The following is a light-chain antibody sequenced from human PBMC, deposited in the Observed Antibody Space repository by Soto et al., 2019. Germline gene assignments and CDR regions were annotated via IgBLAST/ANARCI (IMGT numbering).Light chain of an antibody. CDR2: EVS. CDR3: CSYAGTSALV. Sequence: QSALTQPASVSGSPGQSITISCTGTNSDIGSYDLVSWYQQHPGKAPKLMIYEVSKRPSGLSNRFSGSMSGNTASLTISGLQAEDGADYYCCSYAGTSALVFGGGTQLTVL. J-gene: IGLJ2*01. CDR1: NSDIGSYDL. V-gene: IGLV2-23*02.